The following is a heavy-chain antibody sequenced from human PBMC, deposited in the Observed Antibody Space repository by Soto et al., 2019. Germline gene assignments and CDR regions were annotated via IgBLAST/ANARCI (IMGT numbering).Heavy chain of an antibody. D-gene: IGHD6-19*01. CDR3: AIPSGLTVTGPDY. J-gene: IGHJ4*02. CDR2: IGGNGADT. Sequence: PGGSLRLSCAASGFIFRNYAMSWVRQAPGKGLEWVSAIGGNGADTYYADSVKGRFTISRDNSKNTLYLQMNSLRAEDTAVYFCAIPSGLTVTGPDYWGRGTLVTVSS. V-gene: IGHV3-23*01. CDR1: GFIFRNYA.